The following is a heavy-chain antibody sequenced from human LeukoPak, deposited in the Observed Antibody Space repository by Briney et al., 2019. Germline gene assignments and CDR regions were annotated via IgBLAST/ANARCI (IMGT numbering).Heavy chain of an antibody. CDR1: GYTFTGYY. J-gene: IGHJ3*01. V-gene: IGHV1-2*02. CDR3: ARGSIVEVPEANAFDV. CDR2: ISPSSGGT. Sequence: ASVRVSCKASGYTFTGYYLHWVRQAPGQGLEWMGWISPSSGGTKFAQKFQGRVTMTRDTSISTAYMELSGLRSDDTALFYCARGSIVEVPEANAFDVWGQGTLVTVSS. D-gene: IGHD2-2*01.